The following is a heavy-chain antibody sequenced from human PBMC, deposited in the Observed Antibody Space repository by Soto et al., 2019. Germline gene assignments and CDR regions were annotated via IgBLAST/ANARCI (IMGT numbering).Heavy chain of an antibody. Sequence: QLQLQESGPGLVKPSETLSLTCTVSGGSISSSSYYWTWIHQPPGKGLEWIGSIYYTGSTYYNPSLKSRVTISVDRSKSHFSLRLSSATAADTAVYYCSRPHSDYFYSLDVWGQGTTVTVS. V-gene: IGHV4-39*02. D-gene: IGHD4-4*01. CDR2: IYYTGST. CDR1: GGSISSSSYY. J-gene: IGHJ6*02. CDR3: SRPHSDYFYSLDV.